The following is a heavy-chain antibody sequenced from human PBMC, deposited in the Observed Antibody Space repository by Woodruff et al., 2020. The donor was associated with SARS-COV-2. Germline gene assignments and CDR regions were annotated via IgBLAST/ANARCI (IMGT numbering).Heavy chain of an antibody. D-gene: IGHD3-22*01. Sequence: MNWVRQAPGQGLEWMGWINTNTGNPTYAQGFTGRFVFSLDTSVSTAYLQISSLKAEDTAVYYCARDVVYYDSSGYPDAFDIWVQGSMVTVSS. V-gene: IGHV7-4-1*02. J-gene: IGHJ3*02. CDR2: INTNTGNP. CDR3: ARDVVYYDSSGYPDAFDI.